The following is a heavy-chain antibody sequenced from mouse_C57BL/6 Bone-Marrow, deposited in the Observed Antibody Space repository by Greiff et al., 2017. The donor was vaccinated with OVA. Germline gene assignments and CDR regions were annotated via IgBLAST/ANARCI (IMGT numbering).Heavy chain of an antibody. CDR2: IRNKPNGSST. V-gene: IGHV7-3*01. CDR3: ARYKGRVAGDYFDN. CDR1: GFTFTNYY. Sequence: EVKLMESGGGLVQPGDSLSLSCAASGFTFTNYYMSWVRPPPGKALEWLAFIRNKPNGSSTAYSASVKGRFTISCDNSQSILYLQMNARRAEDRATYYGARYKGRVAGDYFDNWGQDTALTVSS. D-gene: IGHD1-1*02. J-gene: IGHJ2*01.